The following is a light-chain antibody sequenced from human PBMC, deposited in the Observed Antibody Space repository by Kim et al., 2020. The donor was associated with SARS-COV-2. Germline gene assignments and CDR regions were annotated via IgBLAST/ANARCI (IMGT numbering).Light chain of an antibody. CDR1: ARDVGAYNL. Sequence: GQLITISCPGTARDVGAYNLVSWYQQYPGKGPKPIIYEGNERAPGVSNRFSGSKSGSWASLTISGPQPEDEADYHCCSYAGSTTWVFGGGTRLTVL. CDR2: EGN. J-gene: IGLJ3*02. V-gene: IGLV2-23*01. CDR3: CSYAGSTTWV.